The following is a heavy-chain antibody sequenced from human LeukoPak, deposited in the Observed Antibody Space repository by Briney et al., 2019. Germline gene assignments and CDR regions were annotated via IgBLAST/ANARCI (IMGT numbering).Heavy chain of an antibody. CDR2: ISSSSSYI. D-gene: IGHD6-19*01. V-gene: IGHV3-21*01. J-gene: IGHJ4*02. CDR1: GFSFRISS. CDR3: ARGSGWLDF. Sequence: PGGSLRLSCVASGFSFRISSMSWVRQAPGKGLEWVSSISSSSSYIYYADSVKGRFTISRDNAKNLVFLQVNSLRAEDTALYYCARGSGWLDFWGQGTLVTVSS.